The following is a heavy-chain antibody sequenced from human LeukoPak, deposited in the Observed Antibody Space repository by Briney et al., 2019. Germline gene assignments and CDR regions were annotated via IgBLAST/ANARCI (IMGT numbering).Heavy chain of an antibody. CDR3: ARRGGFLEWLSDWYFDL. V-gene: IGHV4-39*07. J-gene: IGHJ2*01. CDR2: IYYSGST. Sequence: SETLSLTCAVYGGSFSSYYWGWIRQPPGKGLEWIGSIYYSGSTYYNPSLKSRVTISVDTSKNQFSLKLSSVTAADTAVYYCARRGGFLEWLSDWYFDLWGRGTLVTVSS. D-gene: IGHD3-3*01. CDR1: GGSFSSYY.